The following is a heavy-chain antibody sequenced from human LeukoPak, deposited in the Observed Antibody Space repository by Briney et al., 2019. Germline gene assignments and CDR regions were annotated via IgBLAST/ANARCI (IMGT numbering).Heavy chain of an antibody. CDR3: AKIAVADLYYYYYMDV. V-gene: IGHV1-2*02. D-gene: IGHD6-19*01. J-gene: IGHJ6*03. CDR1: GYTFTGYY. CDR2: INPNSGGT. Sequence: ASVKVSCKASGYTFTGYYMHWVRQAPGQGLEWMGWINPNSGGTNYAQKFQGRVTMTRDTSISTAYMELSRLRSDDTAVYYCAKIAVADLYYYYYMDVWGKGTTVTVSS.